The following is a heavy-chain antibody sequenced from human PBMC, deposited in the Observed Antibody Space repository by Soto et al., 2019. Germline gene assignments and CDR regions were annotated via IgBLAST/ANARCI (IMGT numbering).Heavy chain of an antibody. V-gene: IGHV4-61*01. J-gene: IGHJ6*02. CDR3: ARDQKWELHYYGMDV. Sequence: SETLSLTCTVSGGSVSSGSYYWSWIRQPPGKGLEWIGYIYYSWSTNYNPSLKSRVTISVDTSKNQFSLKLSSVTAEDTAVYYCARDQKWELHYYGMDVWGQGPTVTVSS. CDR2: IYYSWST. D-gene: IGHD1-26*01. CDR1: GGSVSSGSYY.